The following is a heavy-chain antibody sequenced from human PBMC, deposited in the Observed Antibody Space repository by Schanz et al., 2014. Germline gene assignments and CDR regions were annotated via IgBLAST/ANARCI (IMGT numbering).Heavy chain of an antibody. Sequence: EVQLVESGGSLVQPGGSLRLSCAASGFTFRSYSMNWVRQAPGKGLEWISYISSTSRATYYADSVKGRFTISRDNAKNSLFLQMNSLRAEDTAVYYCAKHVRSLTGNDYWGQGTLVTVSS. CDR2: ISSTSRAT. J-gene: IGHJ4*02. CDR1: GFTFRSYS. V-gene: IGHV3-48*01. CDR3: AKHVRSLTGNDY. D-gene: IGHD3-9*01.